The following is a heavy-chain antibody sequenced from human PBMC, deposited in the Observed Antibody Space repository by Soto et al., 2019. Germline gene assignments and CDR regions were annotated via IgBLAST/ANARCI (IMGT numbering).Heavy chain of an antibody. CDR3: ARHNVPGHYPAGSYYGN. V-gene: IGHV4-39*01. CDR1: GGSVSSTSYL. CDR2: VYSSGST. Sequence: QLQLQESGPGLVEPSETLSLTCAASGGSVSSTSYLWGWIRRPPGKGLEWIASVYSSGSTYYNPSLKTRVTISIETSKKQFSLKLSSVTAADTAVYYCARHNVPGHYPAGSYYGNWGQGALVTVTS. J-gene: IGHJ4*02. D-gene: IGHD3-10*01.